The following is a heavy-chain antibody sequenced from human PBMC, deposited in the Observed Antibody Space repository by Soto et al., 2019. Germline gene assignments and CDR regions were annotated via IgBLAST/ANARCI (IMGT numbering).Heavy chain of an antibody. V-gene: IGHV3-23*01. CDR1: GFTVSSSG. CDR2: ISGSGGST. D-gene: IGHD5-18*01. J-gene: IGHJ6*02. Sequence: GGSLRLSCAASGFTVSSSGMHWVRQAPGKGLEWVSAISGSGGSTYYADSVKGRFTISRDNSKNTLYLQMNSLRAEDTAVYYCAKNPDTAMVAYYYYGMDVWGQGTTVTVSS. CDR3: AKNPDTAMVAYYYYGMDV.